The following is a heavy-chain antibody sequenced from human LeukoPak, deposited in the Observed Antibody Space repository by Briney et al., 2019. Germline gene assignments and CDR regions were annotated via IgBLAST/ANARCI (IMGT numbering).Heavy chain of an antibody. Sequence: GGSLRLSCAASGFTFSNSAMSWVRQAPGKGLEWVSTLSGSGITTYYADSVKGRFTISRDNSKNTLYLQMNSLRAEDTAVYYCAKEIYSSGWSYFDDLGHGTLVTVSS. CDR3: AKEIYSSGWSYFDD. V-gene: IGHV3-23*01. D-gene: IGHD6-19*01. CDR2: LSGSGITT. CDR1: GFTFSNSA. J-gene: IGHJ4*01.